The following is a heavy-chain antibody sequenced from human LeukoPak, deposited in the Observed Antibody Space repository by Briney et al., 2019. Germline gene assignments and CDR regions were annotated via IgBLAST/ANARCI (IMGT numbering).Heavy chain of an antibody. V-gene: IGHV4-59*01. J-gene: IGHJ5*02. CDR3: ARSQDVLLWFGESVNWFDP. D-gene: IGHD3-10*01. CDR1: GGSISSYY. CDR2: IYYSGST. Sequence: SETLSLTCTVSGGSISSYYWSWIRQPPGKGLEWLGYIYYSGSTNYNPSLKSRVTISVDTSKNQFSLKLSSVTAADTAVYYCARSQDVLLWFGESVNWFDPWGQGTLVTVSS.